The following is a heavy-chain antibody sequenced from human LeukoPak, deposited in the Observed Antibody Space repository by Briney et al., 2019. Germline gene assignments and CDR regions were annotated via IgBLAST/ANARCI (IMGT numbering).Heavy chain of an antibody. J-gene: IGHJ4*02. V-gene: IGHV3-30*02. D-gene: IGHD5-18*01. Sequence: GGSLRLSCAASGFTFSSYGMHWVRQAPGKGLEWVAFIWYDGSNKYYADSVKGRFTISRDNSKNTLYLQMNSLRGEDTAVYYCAKVAGYSYVGVYYFDYWGQGTLVTVSS. CDR1: GFTFSSYG. CDR3: AKVAGYSYVGVYYFDY. CDR2: IWYDGSNK.